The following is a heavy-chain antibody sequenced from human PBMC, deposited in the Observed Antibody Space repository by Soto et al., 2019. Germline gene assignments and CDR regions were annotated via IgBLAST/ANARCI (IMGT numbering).Heavy chain of an antibody. V-gene: IGHV3-74*01. D-gene: IGHD4-4*01. CDR1: GFTFSSYW. Sequence: GESLKISCAASGFTFSSYWMHWVRQAPGKGLVWVSRINSDGSSTSYADSVKGRFTISRDNAKNTLYLQMNSLRAEDTAVYYCARDSDYSNYGTNWFDPWGQGTLVTVSS. CDR2: INSDGSST. CDR3: ARDSDYSNYGTNWFDP. J-gene: IGHJ5*02.